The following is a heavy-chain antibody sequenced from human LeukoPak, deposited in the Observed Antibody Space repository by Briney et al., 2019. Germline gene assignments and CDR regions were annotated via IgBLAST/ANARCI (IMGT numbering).Heavy chain of an antibody. CDR2: IYHGGNT. V-gene: IGHV4-38-2*02. D-gene: IGHD5-24*01. CDR3: ARDIGDGYYPHGVFDF. J-gene: IGHJ4*02. Sequence: SETLSLTCAVSGDSPSGVYYWAWIRQPPGKGLEWIGSIYHGGNTYYNPSLKSRVTISLDTSTSHFSLKLSSVTAADTAMYYCARDIGDGYYPHGVFDFWGQGTLVTVSS. CDR1: GDSPSGVYY.